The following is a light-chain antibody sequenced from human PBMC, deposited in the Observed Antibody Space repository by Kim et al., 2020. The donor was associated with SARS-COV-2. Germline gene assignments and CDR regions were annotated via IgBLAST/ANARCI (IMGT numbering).Light chain of an antibody. CDR2: DAS. V-gene: IGKV1D-13*01. CDR3: QHFNNHPIT. J-gene: IGKJ5*01. CDR1: QGNSSA. Sequence: ASVGDRVTITCRASQGNSSALAWYQQKPGKAPKFLIYDASSLESGVPSRFSGSGSGTDFTLTISSLQPEDFATYYCQHFNNHPITFGQGTRLEIK.